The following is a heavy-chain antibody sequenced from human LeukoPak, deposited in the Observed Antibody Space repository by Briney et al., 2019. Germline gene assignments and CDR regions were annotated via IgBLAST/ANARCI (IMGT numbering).Heavy chain of an antibody. CDR3: ARFKVTVTSIP. V-gene: IGHV3-74*01. CDR2: INPDGSSA. CDR1: GFTFSDYW. D-gene: IGHD4-11*01. Sequence: GGSLRLSCAASGFTFSDYWVHWVRQAPGKGLVWVSRINPDGSSASYADSVKGRFTISRDNAKNTLYLQVNSLRAEDTAVYYCARFKVTVTSIPWGQGTLVTVSS. J-gene: IGHJ5*02.